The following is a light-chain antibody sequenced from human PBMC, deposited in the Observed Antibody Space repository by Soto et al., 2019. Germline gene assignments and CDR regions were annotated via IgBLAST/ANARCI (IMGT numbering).Light chain of an antibody. V-gene: IGKV1-8*01. CDR3: QQYYSYPRT. CDR2: AAS. Sequence: AIRMTQSPSSLSASTGGRFTITCLASQGISSYLALYQQKPGKAPKLLIYAASILQSGVPSRFSGSGSGTDFTLTISCLQSEDFATYYCQQYYSYPRTFGQGTKVDIK. J-gene: IGKJ1*01. CDR1: QGISSY.